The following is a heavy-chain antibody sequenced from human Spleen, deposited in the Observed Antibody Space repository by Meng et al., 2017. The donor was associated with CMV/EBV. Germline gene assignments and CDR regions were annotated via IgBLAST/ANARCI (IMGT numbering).Heavy chain of an antibody. Sequence: GESLKISCAGSGFIFSDDYIDWVRQAPGKGLEWVGRVGNKASRYTTEYAASVTGRFTFSRDDSANSVYLQMNSLKSEDTAVYYCARGRTPTDHWGQGTLVTVSS. CDR3: ARGRTPTDH. CDR1: GFIFSDDY. CDR2: VGNKASRYTT. V-gene: IGHV3-72*01. J-gene: IGHJ4*02.